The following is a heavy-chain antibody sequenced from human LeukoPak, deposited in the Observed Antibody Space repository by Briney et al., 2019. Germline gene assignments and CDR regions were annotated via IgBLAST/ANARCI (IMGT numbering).Heavy chain of an antibody. CDR1: GYTFTGYY. CDR2: INPNSGGT. V-gene: IGHV1-2*04. CDR3: ARGRGSGSINYGMDV. J-gene: IGHJ6*02. D-gene: IGHD3-10*01. Sequence: LEASVKVSCKASGYTFTGYYMHWVRQAPGQGLEWMGWINPNSGGTNYAQKFQGWVTMTRDTSISTAYMELSRLRSDDTAVYYCARGRGSGSINYGMDVWGQGTTVTVSS.